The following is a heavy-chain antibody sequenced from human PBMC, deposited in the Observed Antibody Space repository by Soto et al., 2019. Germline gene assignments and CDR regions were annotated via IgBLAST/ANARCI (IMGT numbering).Heavy chain of an antibody. CDR2: IIPILGIA. CDR1: GGTFSSYT. J-gene: IGHJ6*03. V-gene: IGHV1-69*02. D-gene: IGHD2-8*01. CDR3: ASLMTTNEDYYMDV. Sequence: QVQLVQSGAEVKKPGSSVKVSCKASGGTFSSYTISWVRQAPGQGLEWMGRIIPILGIANYAQKFQGRVTITADKSTSTAYMELISLRSEDTAVYYCASLMTTNEDYYMDVWGKGTTVTVSS.